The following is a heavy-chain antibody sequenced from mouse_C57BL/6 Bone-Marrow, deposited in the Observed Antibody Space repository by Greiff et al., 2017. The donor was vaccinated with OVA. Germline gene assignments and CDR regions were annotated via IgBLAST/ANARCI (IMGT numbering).Heavy chain of an antibody. CDR3: ARCGISPHWYFEV. Sequence: EVPLQQSGPELVKPGASVKISCKASGYSFTDYNMHWVKQSNGKSLEWIGVINPNYGTTSYNQKFKGKATLTVDQSSSTAYMHLNSRTSEDSAGYYCARCGISPHWYFEVWGTGTTVTVSS. V-gene: IGHV1-39*01. J-gene: IGHJ1*03. D-gene: IGHD1-1*01. CDR1: GYSFTDYN. CDR2: INPNYGTT.